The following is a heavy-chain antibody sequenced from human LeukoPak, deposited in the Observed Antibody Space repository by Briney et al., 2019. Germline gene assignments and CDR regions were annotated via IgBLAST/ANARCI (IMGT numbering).Heavy chain of an antibody. D-gene: IGHD3-22*01. V-gene: IGHV4-34*01. CDR2: INHSGST. Sequence: SETLSLTCAVYGGSFSGYYWSWIRQPPGKGPEWIGEINHSGSTNYNPSLKSRVTISVDTSKNQFSLKLSSVTAADTAVYYCARGPRGDYYDSSGRYYFDYWGQGTLVTVSS. J-gene: IGHJ4*02. CDR3: ARGPRGDYYDSSGRYYFDY. CDR1: GGSFSGYY.